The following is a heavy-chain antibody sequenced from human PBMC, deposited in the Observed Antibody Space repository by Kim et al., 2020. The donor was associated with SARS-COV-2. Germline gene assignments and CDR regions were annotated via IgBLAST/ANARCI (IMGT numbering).Heavy chain of an antibody. J-gene: IGHJ4*02. V-gene: IGHV3-7*03. Sequence: GGSLRLSCAVSGFTFSSNWMGWARQAPGKGLEWVANIKQDGNEKYYVDFVKGRFTISRDNAKNSLYLQMNSLRAEDTAVYYCARMEFGKVSDWGQGTLVTVSS. CDR3: ARMEFGKVSD. CDR1: GFTFSSNW. CDR2: IKQDGNEK. D-gene: IGHD3-10*01.